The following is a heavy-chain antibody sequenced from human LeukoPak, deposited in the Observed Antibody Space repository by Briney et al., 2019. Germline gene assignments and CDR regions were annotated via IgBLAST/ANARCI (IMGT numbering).Heavy chain of an antibody. CDR2: IDPSDSYT. Sequence: RGESLKISCKGSGYSFTNYCITWVRQMPGKGLEWMGKIDPSDSYTNYSPSFQGHVTISADKSISTAYLQWSSLKASDTAMYYCARRTGFLFGMDVWGQGTPVTV. CDR1: GYSFTNYC. D-gene: IGHD6-19*01. CDR3: ARRTGFLFGMDV. J-gene: IGHJ6*02. V-gene: IGHV5-10-1*01.